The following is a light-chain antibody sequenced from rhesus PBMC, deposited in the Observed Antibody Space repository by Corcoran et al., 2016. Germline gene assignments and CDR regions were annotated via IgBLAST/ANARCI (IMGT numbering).Light chain of an antibody. CDR1: ENVNNY. V-gene: IGKV1-74*01. Sequence: DIQMTQSPSSLSASVGDRVTITCRASENVNNYLHWYQQKPGKAPEPLIYKEATLQSGVPSRFSGRGAGQDFTLTICILQPEDFATYYCQHSYGSPFTFGPGTKLDIK. CDR2: KEA. J-gene: IGKJ3*01. CDR3: QHSYGSPFT.